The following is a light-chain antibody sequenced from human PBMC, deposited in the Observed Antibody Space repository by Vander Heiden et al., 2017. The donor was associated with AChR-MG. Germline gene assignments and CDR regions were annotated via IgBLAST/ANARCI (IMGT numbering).Light chain of an antibody. J-gene: IGKJ2*01. V-gene: IGKV3-11*01. CDR1: QSVYSF. Sequence: EIVLTQSPDTLSVSPGERTTLSCRASQSVYSFLAWYQHRPGQPPRLLISDVSTRATGVPARFSGSGSGTDFTLTIDGLEPEDFGVYYCQQRGAWPPYNFGQGTRLEMK. CDR2: DVS. CDR3: QQRGAWPPYN.